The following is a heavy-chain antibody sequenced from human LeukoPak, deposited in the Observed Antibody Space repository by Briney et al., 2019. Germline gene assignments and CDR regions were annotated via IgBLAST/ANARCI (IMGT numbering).Heavy chain of an antibody. CDR1: GFTFSSYS. V-gene: IGHV3-48*04. CDR2: ISSSSSTI. CDR3: ARDRIAAATDY. D-gene: IGHD6-13*01. J-gene: IGHJ4*02. Sequence: GGSLRLSCAASGFTFSSYSMNWVRQAPGKGLEWVSYISSSSSTIYYADSVKGRFTISRDNAKNSLYLQMNSLRAEDTAVYYCARDRIAAATDYWGQGTLVTVSS.